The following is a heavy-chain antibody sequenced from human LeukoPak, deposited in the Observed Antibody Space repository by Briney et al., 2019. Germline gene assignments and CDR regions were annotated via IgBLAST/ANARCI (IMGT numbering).Heavy chain of an antibody. V-gene: IGHV3-23*01. CDR2: ISGSGGST. Sequence: GGSLRLSCAASGFTFSSYAMSWVRQAPGKGLEWVSAISGSGGSTYYADSVKGRFTISRDNSKNTLYLQMNSLRAEDTAVYYCAKSPIALDCGSHYYYYYMDVWGKGTTVTVSS. CDR1: GFTFSSYA. CDR3: AKSPIALDCGSHYYYYYMDV. D-gene: IGHD3/OR15-3a*01. J-gene: IGHJ6*03.